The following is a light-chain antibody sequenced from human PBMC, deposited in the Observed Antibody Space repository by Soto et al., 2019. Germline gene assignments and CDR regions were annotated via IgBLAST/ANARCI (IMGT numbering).Light chain of an antibody. CDR2: GAS. CDR1: QSVSSGY. V-gene: IGKV3-20*01. Sequence: EIVLTQSPDTLSLTPGERVTLSCRASQSVSSGYLAWYQQKPGQAPRLLIYGASTRATGIPDRFSGSGSGTDFTLTISRLEPEDFAMYYCQQYGSSPRTFGQGTKMEIK. J-gene: IGKJ1*01. CDR3: QQYGSSPRT.